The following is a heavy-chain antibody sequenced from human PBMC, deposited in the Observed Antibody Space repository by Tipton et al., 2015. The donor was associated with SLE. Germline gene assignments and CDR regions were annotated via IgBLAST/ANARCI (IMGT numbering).Heavy chain of an antibody. CDR3: ARDWGDTIFGVKGWFDP. Sequence: TLSLTCTVSGDSISSYYWSWIRQPPGKGLEWIGYIYTSGNTNYNPSLKSRVTISEDTSKNQFSLKLSSVTAADTAVYYCARDWGDTIFGVKGWFDPWGQGTLVTVSS. V-gene: IGHV4-59*01. D-gene: IGHD3-3*01. CDR2: IYTSGNT. J-gene: IGHJ5*02. CDR1: GDSISSYY.